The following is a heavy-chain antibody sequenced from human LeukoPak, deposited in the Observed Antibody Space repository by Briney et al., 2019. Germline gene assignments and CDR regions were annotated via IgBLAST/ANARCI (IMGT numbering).Heavy chain of an antibody. D-gene: IGHD5-18*01. J-gene: IGHJ3*02. CDR3: ARGNLRIQLWFSAFDI. Sequence: QIGGSLRLSCAASGFTFSSYAMHWVRQAPGKGLEWVAVISHDGSNKYYADSVKGRFTISRDNSKNTLYLQMNSLRAEDTAVYYCARGNLRIQLWFSAFDIWGQGTMVTVSS. CDR1: GFTFSSYA. CDR2: ISHDGSNK. V-gene: IGHV3-30*04.